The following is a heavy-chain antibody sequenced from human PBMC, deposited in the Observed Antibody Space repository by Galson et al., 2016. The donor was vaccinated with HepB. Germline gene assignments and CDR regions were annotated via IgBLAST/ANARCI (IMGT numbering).Heavy chain of an antibody. D-gene: IGHD1-1*01. CDR3: ARFRGGHDI. CDR2: ISYSGST. J-gene: IGHJ4*02. Sequence: TLSLTCTVSGGSINSPDYYWSWIRQPPGKGLEWTGCISYSGSTYYNPSLKSRLTISVDMSETQFSLRLNSVTAADTAVYYCARFRGGHDIWGQGTLVTVSS. CDR1: GGSINSPDYY. V-gene: IGHV4-30-4*01.